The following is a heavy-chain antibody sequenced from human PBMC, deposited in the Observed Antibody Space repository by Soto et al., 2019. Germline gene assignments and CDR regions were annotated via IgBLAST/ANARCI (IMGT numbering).Heavy chain of an antibody. J-gene: IGHJ3*02. CDR1: GGSISSYY. CDR3: ARRNRDQGPLPDI. CDR2: IYYSGST. Sequence: QVQLQESGPGLVKPSETLSLTCTVSGGSISSYYWSWIRQPPGKGLEWIGYIYYSGSTNYNPSLKSRVTISVDTSKNQFSLKLSSVTAADTAVYYCARRNRDQGPLPDIWGQGTMVTVSS. V-gene: IGHV4-59*08.